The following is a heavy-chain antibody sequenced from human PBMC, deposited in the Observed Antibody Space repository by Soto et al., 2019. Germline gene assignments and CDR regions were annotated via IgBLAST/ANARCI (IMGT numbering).Heavy chain of an antibody. CDR3: ASRDPGTSVDY. Sequence: SETLSLTCAVSGGSFTSNNWWTWVHQPPGQGLEWIGEIYRTGSTNYNPSLKSRVTISLDKSENQFSLKVTSLTAADTAVYYCASRDPGTSVDYWGQGTLVTVSS. CDR2: IYRTGST. D-gene: IGHD1-7*01. V-gene: IGHV4-4*02. J-gene: IGHJ4*02. CDR1: GGSFTSNNW.